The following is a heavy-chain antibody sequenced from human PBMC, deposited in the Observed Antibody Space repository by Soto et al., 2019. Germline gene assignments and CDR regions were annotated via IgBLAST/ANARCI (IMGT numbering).Heavy chain of an antibody. CDR1: GGAIRSSNW. D-gene: IGHD2-15*01. Sequence: SDTLSHTYSFSGGAIRSSNWRSLVRQPPGKGLERIGEIYHSGSTNYNPSLKSRFTLSVDTSKNQFSLKLSSVTAAYTAVYYCARRPGLGYCSGGSCYSDYYYGMD. V-gene: IGHV4-4*02. CDR2: IYHSGST. CDR3: ARRPGLGYCSGGSCYSDYYYGMD. J-gene: IGHJ6*01.